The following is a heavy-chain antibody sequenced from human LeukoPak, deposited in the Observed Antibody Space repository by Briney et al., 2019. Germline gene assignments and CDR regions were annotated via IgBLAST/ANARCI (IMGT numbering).Heavy chain of an antibody. J-gene: IGHJ4*02. D-gene: IGHD6-19*01. Sequence: SVKVSCKASGGTFSSYATSWVRQAPGQGLEWMGGIIPIFGTANYAQKFQGRVTITADESTSTAYMELSSLRSEDTAVYYCARVSAVAGTAYLSMLEDYFDYWGQGTLVTVSS. CDR3: ARVSAVAGTAYLSMLEDYFDY. CDR2: IIPIFGTA. CDR1: GGTFSSYA. V-gene: IGHV1-69*13.